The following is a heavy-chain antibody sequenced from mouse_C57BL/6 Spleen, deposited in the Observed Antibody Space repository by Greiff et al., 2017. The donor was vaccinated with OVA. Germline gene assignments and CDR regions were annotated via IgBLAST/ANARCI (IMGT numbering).Heavy chain of an antibody. Sequence: VQLQQSGPELVKPGASVKISCKASGYTFTDYYMNWVKQSHGKSLEWIGDINPNNGGTSYNQKFKGKATLTVDKSSSTAYMELRSLTSEDSAVYYCATYYGNYEGAMDYWGQGTSVTVSS. D-gene: IGHD2-10*01. CDR1: GYTFTDYY. CDR2: INPNNGGT. J-gene: IGHJ4*01. CDR3: ATYYGNYEGAMDY. V-gene: IGHV1-26*01.